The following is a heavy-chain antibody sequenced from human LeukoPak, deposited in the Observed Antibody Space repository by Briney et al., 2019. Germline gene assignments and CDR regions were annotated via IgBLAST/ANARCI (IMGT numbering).Heavy chain of an antibody. CDR1: GFTFSSYA. CDR3: ARLAQPRTDFWSGYHY. J-gene: IGHJ4*02. D-gene: IGHD3-3*01. V-gene: IGHV3-30-3*01. CDR2: ISYDGSNK. Sequence: PGGSLRLSCAASGFTFSSYAMHWVRQAPGKGLEWVAVISYDGSNKYYADSVKGRFTISRDNSKDTLYLQMNGLRAEDTAVYYCARLAQPRTDFWSGYHYWGQGTLVTVSS.